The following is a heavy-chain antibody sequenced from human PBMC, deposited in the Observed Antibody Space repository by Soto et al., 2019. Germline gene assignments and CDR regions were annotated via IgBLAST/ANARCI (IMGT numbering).Heavy chain of an antibody. J-gene: IGHJ6*02. CDR1: GYTFTNYW. CDR3: AASIFYYGMDV. CDR2: IYPGDSDT. Sequence: GESLKISCKGSGYTFTNYWIGWVRQMPGKGLEWMGIIYPGDSDTKYNPSFQGQVTISADKSITTSYLQWSSLKASDTAIYYCAASIFYYGMDVWGQGTTVTVSS. V-gene: IGHV5-51*01.